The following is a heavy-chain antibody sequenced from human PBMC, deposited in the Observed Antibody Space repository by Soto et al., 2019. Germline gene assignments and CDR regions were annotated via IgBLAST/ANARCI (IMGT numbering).Heavy chain of an antibody. J-gene: IGHJ4*02. Sequence: VQLVESGGGLVKPGRSLRLSCTASGFTFGDYAMSWFRQAPGKGLEWVGFIRSKAYGGTTEYAASVKGRFTISRDDSKSIAYLQMNSLKTEDTAVYYCTKSGRRGYSYGPGYWGQGTLVTVSS. V-gene: IGHV3-49*05. D-gene: IGHD5-18*01. CDR3: TKSGRRGYSYGPGY. CDR2: IRSKAYGGTT. CDR1: GFTFGDYA.